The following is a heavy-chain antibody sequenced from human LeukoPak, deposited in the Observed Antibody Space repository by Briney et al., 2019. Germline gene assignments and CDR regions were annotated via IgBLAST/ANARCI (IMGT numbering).Heavy chain of an antibody. D-gene: IGHD3-22*01. CDR1: GFTFSSYA. CDR3: AKGGRYYYDSSGYYYVGYFDY. CDR2: ISGSGGST. Sequence: GGSLRLSCAASGFTFSSYAMSWVRQAPGKGLEWVSAISGSGGSTYYADSVKGRFTISRDNSKNTLYLQMNSLRAEDTAVYYCAKGGRYYYDSSGYYYVGYFDYWGQGTLVTVSS. J-gene: IGHJ4*02. V-gene: IGHV3-23*01.